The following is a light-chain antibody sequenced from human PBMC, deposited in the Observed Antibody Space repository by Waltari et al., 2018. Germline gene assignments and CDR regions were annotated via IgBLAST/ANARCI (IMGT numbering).Light chain of an antibody. J-gene: IGLJ1*01. CDR1: SSNIGRSS. Sequence: HSVLTQPPSASGTPGQRVSMSCSGSSSNIGRSSVSWYQQVPGTAPKLLIYRNNQRPSGVPDRFSGSKSGTSASLAISGLRSEDEADYYCAAWDDSLSGRFFGSGTKVTVL. V-gene: IGLV1-47*01. CDR2: RNN. CDR3: AAWDDSLSGRF.